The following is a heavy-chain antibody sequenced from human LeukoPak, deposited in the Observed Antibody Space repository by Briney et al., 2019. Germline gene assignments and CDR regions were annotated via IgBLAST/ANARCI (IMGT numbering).Heavy chain of an antibody. D-gene: IGHD3-22*01. CDR1: GFTFSSYA. V-gene: IGHV3-23*01. CDR3: AKDSYYYDSSGYPHQFDY. Sequence: GGSLRLSCAASGFTFSSYAISWVRQAPGKGLEWVSAISGSGGSTYYADSVKGRFTISRDNSKNTLYLQMNSLRAEDTAVYYCAKDSYYYDSSGYPHQFDYWGQGTLVTVSS. CDR2: ISGSGGST. J-gene: IGHJ4*02.